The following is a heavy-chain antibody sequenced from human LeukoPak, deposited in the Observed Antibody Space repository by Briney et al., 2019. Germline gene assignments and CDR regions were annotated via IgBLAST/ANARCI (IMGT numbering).Heavy chain of an antibody. CDR3: ARGGPGIAAAGTFAY. D-gene: IGHD6-13*01. V-gene: IGHV3-66*01. CDR1: GFTVSSNY. CDR2: IYSGGST. J-gene: IGHJ4*02. Sequence: GGSLRLSCAASGFTVSSNYMSWVRQAPGKGLEWVSVIYSGGSTFYADSVKGRFTISRDNSKNTLYLQMNSLRAEDTAVYYCARGGPGIAAAGTFAYWGQGTLVTVSS.